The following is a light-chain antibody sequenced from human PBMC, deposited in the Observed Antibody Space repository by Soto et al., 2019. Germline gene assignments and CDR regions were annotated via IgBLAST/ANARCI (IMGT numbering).Light chain of an antibody. CDR1: SSNIGAVYD. J-gene: IGLJ2*01. CDR2: GNS. V-gene: IGLV1-40*01. Sequence: QSVLTQPPSVSGAPGQRVTISCTGSSSNIGAVYDVHWYQQLPGTAPKPLIYGNSNRPSGVPDRFSGSKSGTSASLAITGLQAEDEADYYCQSYDSSLSAVVFGGGTKLTVL. CDR3: QSYDSSLSAVV.